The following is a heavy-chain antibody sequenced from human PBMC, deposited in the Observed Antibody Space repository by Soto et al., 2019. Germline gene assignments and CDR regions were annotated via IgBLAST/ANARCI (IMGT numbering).Heavy chain of an antibody. Sequence: PWGSLRLSCAASGFTFSSYGMHWVRQAPGKGLEWVAVISYDGSNKYYADSVKGRFTISRDNSKNTLYLQMNSLRAEDTAVYYCAKEGPADSSSWTQPDYWGQGTLVTVSS. CDR2: ISYDGSNK. CDR3: AKEGPADSSSWTQPDY. D-gene: IGHD6-13*01. V-gene: IGHV3-30*18. J-gene: IGHJ4*02. CDR1: GFTFSSYG.